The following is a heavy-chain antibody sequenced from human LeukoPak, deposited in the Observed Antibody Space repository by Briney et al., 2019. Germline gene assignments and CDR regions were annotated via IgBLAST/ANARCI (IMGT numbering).Heavy chain of an antibody. J-gene: IGHJ4*02. Sequence: PSETLSLTCTVSGGSISSSSYYWGWIRQPPGKGLEWIGSIYYSGSTYYNPSLKSRVTISVDTSKNQFSLKLSSVTAADTAVYYSARLTVTTTLHFDYWGQGTLVTVSS. CDR2: IYYSGST. V-gene: IGHV4-39*01. CDR3: ARLTVTTTLHFDY. D-gene: IGHD4-17*01. CDR1: GGSISSSSYY.